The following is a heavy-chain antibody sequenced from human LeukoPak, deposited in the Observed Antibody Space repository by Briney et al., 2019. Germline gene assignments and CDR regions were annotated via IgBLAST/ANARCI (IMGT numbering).Heavy chain of an antibody. Sequence: GGSLRLSCVASGFTFNSYSMNWVRQAPGKGLEWVSYISFSNTTIYYADSVKGRFTISRDNAKNSLYLQMNSLRAEDTAVYYCARVVSTPADYWGQGTLVTVSS. CDR3: ARVVSTPADY. CDR1: GFTFNSYS. V-gene: IGHV3-48*01. CDR2: ISFSNTTI. J-gene: IGHJ4*02. D-gene: IGHD5/OR15-5a*01.